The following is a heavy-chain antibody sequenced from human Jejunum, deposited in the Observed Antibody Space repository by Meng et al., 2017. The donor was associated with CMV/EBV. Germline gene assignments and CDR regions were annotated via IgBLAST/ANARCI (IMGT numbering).Heavy chain of an antibody. Sequence: CSGIRQSPEKGREWIGYIHYSGTPNYNPSLESRVTISVDTSKNQCALKLTSVTTADTAVYYCARDCFAGSCGETMIVYSYYDMDVWGQGTTVTVSS. J-gene: IGHJ6*02. CDR3: ARDCFAGSCGETMIVYSYYDMDV. CDR2: IHYSGTP. V-gene: IGHV4-59*01. D-gene: IGHD3-22*01.